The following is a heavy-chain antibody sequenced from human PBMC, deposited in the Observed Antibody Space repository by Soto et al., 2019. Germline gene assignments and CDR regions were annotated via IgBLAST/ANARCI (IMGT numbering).Heavy chain of an antibody. CDR2: ISAYNGNT. V-gene: IGHV1-18*01. CDR3: ARVVLKGAAGSGWFEP. Sequence: ASVKVSCKASGYTFTSYGISWVRQAPGQGLEWMGWISAYNGNTNYAQKLQGRVTMTTDTSTSTAYMELRSLRSDDTAVYYCARVVLKGAAGSGWFEPWGQGTLVTVSS. CDR1: GYTFTSYG. D-gene: IGHD6-13*01. J-gene: IGHJ5*02.